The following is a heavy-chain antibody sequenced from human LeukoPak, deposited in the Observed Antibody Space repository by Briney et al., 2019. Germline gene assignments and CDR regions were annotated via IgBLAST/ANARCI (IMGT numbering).Heavy chain of an antibody. Sequence: SETLSLTCAVYGGSFSGYYWSWIRQPPGKGLEWIGEINHSGSTNYNPSLKSRVTIPVDTSKNQFSLKLSSVTAADTAVYYCVRDRGWALDYWGQGTQVTVSS. CDR2: INHSGST. J-gene: IGHJ4*02. CDR3: VRDRGWALDY. D-gene: IGHD6-19*01. CDR1: GGSFSGYY. V-gene: IGHV4-34*01.